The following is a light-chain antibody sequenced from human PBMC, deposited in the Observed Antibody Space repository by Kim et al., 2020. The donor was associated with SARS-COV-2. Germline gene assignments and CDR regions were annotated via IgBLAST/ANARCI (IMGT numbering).Light chain of an antibody. CDR2: DAS. V-gene: IGKV3-15*01. J-gene: IGKJ1*01. CDR1: QSVSSD. Sequence: SICPGESDTLCCRTSQSVSSDIAWYQHKPGQAPRLLNYDASTRATGIPARFSGSESGTEFTLTISSLQSEDFAVYYCQQYNKWRTFGQGTKVDIK. CDR3: QQYNKWRT.